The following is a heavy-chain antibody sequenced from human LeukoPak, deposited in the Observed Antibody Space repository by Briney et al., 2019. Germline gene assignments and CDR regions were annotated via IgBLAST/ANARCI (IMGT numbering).Heavy chain of an antibody. D-gene: IGHD4-11*01. Sequence: PGGSLRLSCAASGFTFSDHYMDGVRQAPGEGLEWFGRTRNKANSYTTEYAASVRGRFTISRDDSKNSLYLQMNSLKIEDTAVYYCAREGFSNSPLDYWGQGTLVTVSS. CDR2: TRNKANSYTT. CDR1: GFTFSDHY. V-gene: IGHV3-72*01. J-gene: IGHJ4*02. CDR3: AREGFSNSPLDY.